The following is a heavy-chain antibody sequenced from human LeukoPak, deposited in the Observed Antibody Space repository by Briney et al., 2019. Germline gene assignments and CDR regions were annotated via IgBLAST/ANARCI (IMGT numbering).Heavy chain of an antibody. CDR2: ISGSGDTT. Sequence: PGGSLRLSCAATGFTFSSYAMSWVRQAPGKGLEWVSVISGSGDTTNYADSVKGRFTISGDNSKNTLYLQMNSLRAEDTAVYYCAGSYYYSYYYYMDVWGKGTTVTISS. V-gene: IGHV3-23*01. J-gene: IGHJ6*03. CDR1: GFTFSSYA. D-gene: IGHD3-10*01. CDR3: AGSYYYSYYYYMDV.